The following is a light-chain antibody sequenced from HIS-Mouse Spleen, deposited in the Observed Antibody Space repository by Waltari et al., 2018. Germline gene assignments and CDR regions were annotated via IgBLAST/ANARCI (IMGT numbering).Light chain of an antibody. Sequence: SYELPQPPSVSVSPGHTARITCSGDALPKNYAYWYQQKSGQAPVLVIYEDSKRPPGIPERFSGSSSGTMATLTISGAQVEDEADYYCYSTDSSGNHRVFGGGTKLTVL. V-gene: IGLV3-10*01. CDR2: EDS. CDR1: ALPKNY. J-gene: IGLJ2*01. CDR3: YSTDSSGNHRV.